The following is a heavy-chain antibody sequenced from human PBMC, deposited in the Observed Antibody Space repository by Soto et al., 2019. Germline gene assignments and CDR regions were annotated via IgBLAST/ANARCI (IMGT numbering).Heavy chain of an antibody. CDR1: GGSFSGYY. D-gene: IGHD3-10*01. J-gene: IGHJ5*02. V-gene: IGHV4-34*01. Sequence: SETLSLTCAVYGGSFSGYYWSWIRQPPGKGLEWIGEINHSGSTNYNPSLKSRVTISVDTSKNQFSLKLSSVTAADTAVYYCARVSPLLWFGDRWFDPWGQGTLGTVSS. CDR2: INHSGST. CDR3: ARVSPLLWFGDRWFDP.